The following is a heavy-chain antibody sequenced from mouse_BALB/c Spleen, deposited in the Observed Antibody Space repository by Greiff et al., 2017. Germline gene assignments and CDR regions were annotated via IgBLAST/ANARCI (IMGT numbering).Heavy chain of an antibody. J-gene: IGHJ1*01. V-gene: IGHV1-69*02. Sequence: QVQLKQSGAELVRPGASVKLSCKASGYTFTSYWINWVKQRPGQGLEWIGNIYPSDSYTNYNQKFKDKATLTVDKSSSTAYMQLSSPTSEDSAVYYCTRGGTTAGWYFDVWGAGTTVTVSS. CDR2: IYPSDSYT. CDR1: GYTFTSYW. D-gene: IGHD1-2*01. CDR3: TRGGTTAGWYFDV.